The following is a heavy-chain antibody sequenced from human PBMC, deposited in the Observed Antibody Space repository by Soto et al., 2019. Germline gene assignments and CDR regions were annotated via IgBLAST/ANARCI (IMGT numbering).Heavy chain of an antibody. V-gene: IGHV3-49*03. Sequence: GGSLRLSCTVSGFTIGDAAINWFRQAPGKGLEWVGFIRSNPYGGTTEYAASVKGRFIISRDDSKSSAYLQMNSLKTEDTAVYYCARDQHSYASGSVDRWGQGSLVTVSS. J-gene: IGHJ4*02. CDR3: ARDQHSYASGSVDR. CDR2: IRSNPYGGTT. CDR1: GFTIGDAA. D-gene: IGHD3-10*01.